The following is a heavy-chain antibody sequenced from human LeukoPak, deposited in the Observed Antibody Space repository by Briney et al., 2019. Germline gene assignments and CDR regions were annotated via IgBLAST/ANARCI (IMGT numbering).Heavy chain of an antibody. CDR3: ARQQYDSSGYYYVY. CDR2: IYYSGST. CDR1: GGSISSSSYY. Sequence: PSETLSLTCTVSGGSISSSSYYWGWIRQPPGKGLEWIGSIYYSGSTYDNPSLKSRVPISVDTSKNQLSLKLGCLTAADTAVYYCARQQYDSSGYYYVYWGQGTLVTVSS. D-gene: IGHD3-22*01. J-gene: IGHJ4*02. V-gene: IGHV4-39*01.